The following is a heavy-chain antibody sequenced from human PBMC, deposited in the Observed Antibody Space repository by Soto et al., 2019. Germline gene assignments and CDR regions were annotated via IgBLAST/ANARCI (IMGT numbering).Heavy chain of an antibody. V-gene: IGHV5-10-1*01. CDR3: AREGLVRPRYYYYGMDV. Sequence: PGESLKISCKGSGYSFTSYWISWVRQMPGKGLEWMGRIDPSDSYTNYSPSFQGHVTISADKSISTAYLQWSSLKASDTAMYYCAREGLVRPRYYYYGMDVWGQGTTVTVSS. J-gene: IGHJ6*02. D-gene: IGHD6-19*01. CDR1: GYSFTSYW. CDR2: IDPSDSYT.